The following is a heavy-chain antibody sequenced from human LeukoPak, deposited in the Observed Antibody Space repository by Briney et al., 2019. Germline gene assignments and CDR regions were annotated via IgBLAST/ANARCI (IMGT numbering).Heavy chain of an antibody. CDR3: ARAPAGGPLRVFDY. CDR2: INPNTGGT. Sequence: ASVKVSCKASGYTFIDYYMHWVRQAPGQGLEWMGWINPNTGGTNYAQKLQGWVTLTRDTSISAAYMDLSRLTSDDTAVYYCARAPAGGPLRVFDYWGQGTLVTVSS. CDR1: GYTFIDYY. D-gene: IGHD3-3*01. V-gene: IGHV1-2*04. J-gene: IGHJ4*02.